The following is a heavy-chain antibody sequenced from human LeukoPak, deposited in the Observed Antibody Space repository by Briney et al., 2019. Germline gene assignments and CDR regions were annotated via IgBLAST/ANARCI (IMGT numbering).Heavy chain of an antibody. CDR2: ISYDGSNK. J-gene: IGHJ4*02. CDR1: GFTFSSYA. D-gene: IGHD1-26*01. CDR3: ARERATTLDY. V-gene: IGHV3-30*04. Sequence: GRSLRLSCAASGFTFSSYAMHWVRQAPGKGLEWVAVISYDGSNKYYADSVKGRFTISRDNSKNTLYLQMNSLRAEDTAVYYCARERATTLDYCGQGTLVTVSS.